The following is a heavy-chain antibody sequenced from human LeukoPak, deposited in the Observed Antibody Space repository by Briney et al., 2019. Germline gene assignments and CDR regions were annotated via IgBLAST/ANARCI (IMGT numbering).Heavy chain of an antibody. CDR3: AREDIVARRLVG. CDR2: INHSGST. CDR1: GGSFSGYY. J-gene: IGHJ4*02. D-gene: IGHD2-15*01. V-gene: IGHV4-34*01. Sequence: SETLSLTCAVYGGSFSGYYWSWIRQPPGKGLEWIGEINHSGSTNYNPSLKSRVTISVDTSKNQFSLKLSSVTAADTAVYYCAREDIVARRLVGWGQGTLVTVSS.